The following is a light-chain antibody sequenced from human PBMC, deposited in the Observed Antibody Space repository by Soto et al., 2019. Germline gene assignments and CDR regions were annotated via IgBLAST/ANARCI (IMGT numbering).Light chain of an antibody. CDR3: QKYNSAPWT. V-gene: IGKV1-27*01. CDR2: AAS. CDR1: QGITNY. J-gene: IGKJ1*01. Sequence: DIQMTQSPSSLSASVGDRVTITCRASQGITNYLAWYQQKPGKVPSLLIYAASTLQSGVPSRFSGSGSGTYFTLTISSLQPEDVASYYCQKYNSAPWTFGQGTKVEI.